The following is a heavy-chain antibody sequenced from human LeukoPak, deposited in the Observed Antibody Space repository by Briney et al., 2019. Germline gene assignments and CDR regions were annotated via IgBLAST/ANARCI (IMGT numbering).Heavy chain of an antibody. J-gene: IGHJ4*02. V-gene: IGHV4-34*01. D-gene: IGHD2-2*01. CDR1: CRSFVGYY. Sequence: SQTLSLICAVYCRSFVGYYCGWTRQPPGKGRGWIGEINHSGSTNYNPSLKSRVTISVDTSKNQFSLKLSSVTAADTAVYYCARGRDIVVVPAAMSFDYWGQGTLVTVSS. CDR3: ARGRDIVVVPAAMSFDY. CDR2: INHSGST.